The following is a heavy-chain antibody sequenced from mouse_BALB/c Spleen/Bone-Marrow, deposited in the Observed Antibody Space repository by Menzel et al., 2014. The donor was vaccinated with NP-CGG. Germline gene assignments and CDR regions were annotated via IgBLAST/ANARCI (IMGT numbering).Heavy chain of an antibody. V-gene: IGHV1-14*01. CDR1: GYTFTSYM. CDR2: VNPYSDGT. Sequence: EVQGVESGPELVKPGASVKMSCKASGYTFTSYMMHWVKQKPGQGLEWVGYVNPYSDGTYYTEDFKGKATLTSDKSSSTVYMELSSLTPEDSAVFYCARSKDWYFDVWGAGTTVTVSS. J-gene: IGHJ1*01. CDR3: ARSKDWYFDV.